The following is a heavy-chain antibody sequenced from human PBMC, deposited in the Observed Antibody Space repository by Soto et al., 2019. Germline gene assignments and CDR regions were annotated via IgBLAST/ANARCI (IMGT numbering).Heavy chain of an antibody. V-gene: IGHV1-18*01. CDR3: ARDPSSIAAAGPWFDP. Sequence: ASVKVSCKASGYTFTSYGISWVRQAPGQGLEWMGWISAYNGNTNYAQKLQGRVTMTTDTSTSTAYMELRSLRSDDTAVYYCARDPSSIAAAGPWFDPRGQGTLVTVSS. J-gene: IGHJ5*02. CDR1: GYTFTSYG. D-gene: IGHD6-13*01. CDR2: ISAYNGNT.